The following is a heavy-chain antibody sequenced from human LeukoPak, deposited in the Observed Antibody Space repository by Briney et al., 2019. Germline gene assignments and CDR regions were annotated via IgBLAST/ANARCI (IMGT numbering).Heavy chain of an antibody. D-gene: IGHD6-13*01. J-gene: IGHJ4*02. CDR3: ARLAAAGSYFDY. CDR1: GGSISSSSYY. CDR2: IYYSGST. Sequence: SSETLSLTCTVSGGSISSSSYYWGWIRQPPGKGLEWIGSIYYSGSTYYNPSLKSRVTISVDTSKNQFSLKLSSVTAADTAVYYCARLAAAGSYFDYWGQGTLVTVSS. V-gene: IGHV4-39*01.